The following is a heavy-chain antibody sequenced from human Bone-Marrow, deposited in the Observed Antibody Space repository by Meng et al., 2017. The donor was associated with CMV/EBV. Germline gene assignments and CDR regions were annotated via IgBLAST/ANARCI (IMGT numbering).Heavy chain of an antibody. J-gene: IGHJ3*02. D-gene: IGHD1-26*01. CDR2: ISSSGSTI. CDR1: GFTFSSYS. Sequence: GESLKISCAASGFTFSSYSMNWVRQAPGKGLEWVSYISSSGSTIYYADSVKGRFTISRDNAKNSLYLQMNSLRAEDTAVYYCARVLQLVGDAFDIWGQGTMVTVSS. V-gene: IGHV3-48*04. CDR3: ARVLQLVGDAFDI.